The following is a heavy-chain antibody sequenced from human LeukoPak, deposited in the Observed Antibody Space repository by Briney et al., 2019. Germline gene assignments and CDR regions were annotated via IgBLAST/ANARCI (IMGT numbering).Heavy chain of an antibody. CDR2: IGHTGNT. CDR3: ATETYYDSSGPHFDY. J-gene: IGHJ4*02. Sequence: SETLSLTCAVSGGSIRSSNWWRWVRQPPGKGLGWIGDIGHTGNTNYNPSLKRRVTISVDKSKNQFSLKLSSVTAADTAVYYCATETYYDSSGPHFDYWGQGTLVTVSS. D-gene: IGHD3-22*01. CDR1: GGSIRSSNW. V-gene: IGHV4-4*02.